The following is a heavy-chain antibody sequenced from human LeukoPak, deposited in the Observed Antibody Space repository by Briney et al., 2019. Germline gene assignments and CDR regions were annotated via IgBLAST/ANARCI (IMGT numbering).Heavy chain of an antibody. CDR2: ISYDGSNK. CDR3: TTEPARIAVAGTGY. CDR1: GFTFSSYA. V-gene: IGHV3-30*04. D-gene: IGHD6-19*01. Sequence: GGSLRLSCAASGFTFSSYAMHWVRQAPGKGLEWVADISYDGSNKYYADSVKGRFTISRDDSKNTLYLQMNSLKTEDTAMYYCTTEPARIAVAGTGYWGQGTLVTVSS. J-gene: IGHJ4*02.